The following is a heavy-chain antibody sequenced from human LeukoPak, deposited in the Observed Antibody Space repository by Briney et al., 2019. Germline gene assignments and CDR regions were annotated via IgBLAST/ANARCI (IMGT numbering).Heavy chain of an antibody. D-gene: IGHD3-10*01. Sequence: PSETLSLTCAVYGESFSGYNWNWIRQPPGKGLEWIGEINHSGSTNYNPSLKSRVTMSVDTSKNQFSLKLSSVTAADTAVYYCARGGYYDSANNFKYWGQGSLVTVSS. J-gene: IGHJ4*02. V-gene: IGHV4-34*01. CDR3: ARGGYYDSANNFKY. CDR1: GESFSGYN. CDR2: INHSGST.